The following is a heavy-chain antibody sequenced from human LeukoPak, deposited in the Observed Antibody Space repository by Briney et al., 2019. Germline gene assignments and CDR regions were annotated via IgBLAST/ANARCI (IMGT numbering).Heavy chain of an antibody. CDR3: ARDLGLYSSSAAGMDV. D-gene: IGHD6-13*01. CDR2: IYYSGST. J-gene: IGHJ6*02. V-gene: IGHV4-59*01. Sequence: SETLSLTCTVSGGSISSYYWSWIRQPPGKGLEWIGYIYYSGSTNYNPSLKGRVTISVDTSKNQFSLKLSSVTAADTAVYYCARDLGLYSSSAAGMDVWGQGTTVTVSS. CDR1: GGSISSYY.